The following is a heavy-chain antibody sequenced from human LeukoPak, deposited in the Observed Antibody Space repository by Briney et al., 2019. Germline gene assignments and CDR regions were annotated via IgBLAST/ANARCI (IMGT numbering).Heavy chain of an antibody. V-gene: IGHV3-9*01. CDR3: AKDMRLNGLLLVGLEL. Sequence: GGTLRLSCAVSGVTFADYAMHWVRQVPGKGLEWVSGISWSGRIGFAASVKGRFSISKDNAQNTLYLQMNCLRPEDTALYFCAKDMRLNGLLLVGLELWGQGTVVSVP. J-gene: IGHJ4*02. D-gene: IGHD1-26*01. CDR1: GVTFADYA. CDR2: ISWSGRI.